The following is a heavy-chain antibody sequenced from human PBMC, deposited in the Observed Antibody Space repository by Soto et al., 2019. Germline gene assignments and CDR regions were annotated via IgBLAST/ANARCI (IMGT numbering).Heavy chain of an antibody. CDR1: GITYTTYA. J-gene: IGHJ5*02. D-gene: IGHD5-12*01. CDR2: INTGNGNT. CDR3: ARAISGYVT. V-gene: IGHV1-3*04. Sequence: QVQLVQSGAEVKKPGASVMVSCKASGITYTTYAIHWVRQAPGQGLEWMGWINTGNGNTRYSQRFQGRVTLTTDTSASTAYMDLSSLTSEDTAVYYCARAISGYVTWGQGTLITVSS.